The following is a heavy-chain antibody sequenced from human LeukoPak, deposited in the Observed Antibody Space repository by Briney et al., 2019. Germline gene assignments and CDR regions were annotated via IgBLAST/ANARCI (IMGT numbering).Heavy chain of an antibody. CDR3: TTAFYGSGSYHY. Sequence: PGGSLRLSCAASGFTFSNAWMSWVRQAPGKGLEWVGRIKSKTDGGTTDYAAPVKGRFTISRDDSKNTLCLQMNSLKTEDTAVYYCTTAFYGSGSYHYWGQGTLVTVSS. V-gene: IGHV3-15*01. CDR2: IKSKTDGGTT. D-gene: IGHD3-10*01. J-gene: IGHJ4*02. CDR1: GFTFSNAW.